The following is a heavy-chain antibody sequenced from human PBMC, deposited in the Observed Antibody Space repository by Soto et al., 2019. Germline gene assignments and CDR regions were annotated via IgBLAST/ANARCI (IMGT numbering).Heavy chain of an antibody. V-gene: IGHV1-18*01. CDR1: GYTFTSHG. Sequence: VQLVQSGAEVKKPGASVKVSCKASGYTFTSHGINWVRRAPGQGLEWMGWISAHNGNTKYAEKFQGRITVATETSTSTAYMEVRSLRSDDTAVYYCARENVNRKSWYVVDYWGQGTLVTVSS. CDR2: ISAHNGNT. CDR3: ARENVNRKSWYVVDY. J-gene: IGHJ4*02. D-gene: IGHD3-16*01.